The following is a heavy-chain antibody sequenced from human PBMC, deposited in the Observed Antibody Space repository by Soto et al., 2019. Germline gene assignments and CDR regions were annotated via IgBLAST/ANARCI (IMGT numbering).Heavy chain of an antibody. CDR2: IYYSGST. V-gene: IGHV4-30-4*01. J-gene: IGHJ6*02. Sequence: PSETLSLTCTVSGGSISSGDYYWSWIRQPPGKGLEWIGYIYYSGSTYYNPSLKSRVTISVDTSKNQFSLKLSSVTAADTAVYYCARDLIRYRPRRDYYYYGMDVWGQGTTVTVSS. D-gene: IGHD1-26*01. CDR3: ARDLIRYRPRRDYYYYGMDV. CDR1: GGSISSGDYY.